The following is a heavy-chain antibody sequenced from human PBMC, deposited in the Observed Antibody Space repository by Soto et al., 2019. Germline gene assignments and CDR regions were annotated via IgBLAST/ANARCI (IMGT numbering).Heavy chain of an antibody. V-gene: IGHV4-39*01. D-gene: IGHD3-10*01. CDR3: ARGLGVLWFGDLPQLDY. CDR2: INYSGST. Sequence: SETLSLTCTVSGGSISSSSYYWGWIRQPPGKGLEWIGRINYSGSTYYNPSLKSRVTISVDTSKNQFSLKLSSVTAADTAVYYCARGLGVLWFGDLPQLDYWGQGTLVTVSS. CDR1: GGSISSSSYY. J-gene: IGHJ4*02.